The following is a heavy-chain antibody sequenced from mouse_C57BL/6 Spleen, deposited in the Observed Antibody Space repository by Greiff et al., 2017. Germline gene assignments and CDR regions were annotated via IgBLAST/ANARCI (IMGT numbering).Heavy chain of an antibody. CDR1: GFTFSSYA. CDR2: ISDGGSYT. D-gene: IGHD2-5*01. CDR3: ARAGTRSNYDFDY. Sequence: EVMLVESGGGLVKPGGSLKLSCAASGFTFSSYAMSWVRQTPEKRLEWVATISDGGSYTYYPDNVKGRFTISRDNAKNNLYLQMSHLKSEDTAMYYCARAGTRSNYDFDYWGQGTTLTVSS. V-gene: IGHV5-4*03. J-gene: IGHJ2*01.